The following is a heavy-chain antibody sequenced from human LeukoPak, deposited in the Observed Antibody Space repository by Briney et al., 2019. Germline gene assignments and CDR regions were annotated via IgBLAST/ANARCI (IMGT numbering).Heavy chain of an antibody. CDR2: INPNSGGT. CDR3: AREFSALQLLYAFDI. Sequence: GASVKVSCKASGYTFTAYYMHWVRQAPGQGLEWMGWINPNSGGTNYAQKFQGRVTMTRDTSISTAYMELSRLRSDDTAVYYCAREFSALQLLYAFDIWGQGTMVTVSS. V-gene: IGHV1-2*02. D-gene: IGHD2-2*01. CDR1: GYTFTAYY. J-gene: IGHJ3*02.